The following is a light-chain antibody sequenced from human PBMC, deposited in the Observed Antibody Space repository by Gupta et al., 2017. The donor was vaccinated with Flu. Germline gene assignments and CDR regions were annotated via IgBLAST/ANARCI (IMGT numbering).Light chain of an antibody. J-gene: IGKJ1*01. CDR2: RVS. Sequence: IACRSSQSIVHRNGNTYLTWFQQRPDQSPRRLIYRVSNRDSGVPDRFSGSGSGTEFTLKISRVEAEDVGVYYCMQGTHWPTFGQGTKVEIK. CDR1: QSIVHRNGNTY. CDR3: MQGTHWPT. V-gene: IGKV2-30*02.